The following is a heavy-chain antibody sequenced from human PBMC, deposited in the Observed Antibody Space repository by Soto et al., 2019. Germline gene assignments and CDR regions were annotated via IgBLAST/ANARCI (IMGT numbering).Heavy chain of an antibody. V-gene: IGHV5-10-1*03. D-gene: IGHD6-6*01. J-gene: IGHJ4*02. CDR1: GYSFTSSW. Sequence: EVQLVQSGAEVKKPGESLRISCQGSGYSFTSSWISWVRQMPGEGLEWMGRIDPSDSYINYSPSFQGRVTISADKSISTAYLQWSSLKASDTAMNYCARRGSSASFFYDSWGQRALVTVSS. CDR3: ARRGSSASFFYDS. CDR2: IDPSDSYI.